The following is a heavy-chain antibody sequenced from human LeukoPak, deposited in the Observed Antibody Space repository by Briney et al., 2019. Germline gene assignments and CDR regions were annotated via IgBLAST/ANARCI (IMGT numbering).Heavy chain of an antibody. V-gene: IGHV4-61*02. CDR1: GGSISSGSYY. CDR2: IYTSGST. CDR3: ASTSYDSSGEPFDY. D-gene: IGHD3-22*01. J-gene: IGHJ4*02. Sequence: SETLSLTCTVSGGSISSGSYYWSWIRQPAGKGLEWIGRIYTSGSTNYNPSLKSRVTMSVDTSKNQFSLKLSSVTAADTAVYYCASTSYDSSGEPFDYWGQGTLVTVSS.